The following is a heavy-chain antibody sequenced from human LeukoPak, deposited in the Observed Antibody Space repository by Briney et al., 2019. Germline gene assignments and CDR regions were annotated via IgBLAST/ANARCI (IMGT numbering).Heavy chain of an antibody. CDR1: GFTFDDYA. V-gene: IGHV3-9*01. J-gene: IGHJ6*02. Sequence: GGSLRLSCAASGFTFDDYAMHWVRQAPGKGLEWVSGISWNSGSIGYADSVKGRFTISRDNAKNSLYLQMNSLRAEDTALYYCARAPPPLGMDVWGQGTTVTVSS. CDR2: ISWNSGSI. CDR3: ARAPPPLGMDV.